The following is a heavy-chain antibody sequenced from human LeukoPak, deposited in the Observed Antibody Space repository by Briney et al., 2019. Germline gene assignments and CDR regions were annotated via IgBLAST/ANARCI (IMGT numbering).Heavy chain of an antibody. Sequence: AASVKVSCKASGYTFTSYAMHWVRQAPGQRLEWMGWINAGNGNTKYSQKFQGRVTITRDTSASTAYMEQSSLRSEDTAVYYCARTRGQPQNNWFDPWGQGTLVTVSS. D-gene: IGHD3-10*01. CDR2: INAGNGNT. J-gene: IGHJ5*02. CDR1: GYTFTSYA. CDR3: ARTRGQPQNNWFDP. V-gene: IGHV1-3*01.